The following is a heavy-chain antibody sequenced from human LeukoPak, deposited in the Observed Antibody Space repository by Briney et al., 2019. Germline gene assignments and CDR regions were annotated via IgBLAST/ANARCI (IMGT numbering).Heavy chain of an antibody. CDR3: AKPPTQQLAADAFDI. CDR2: ISYDGSNK. D-gene: IGHD6-13*01. V-gene: IGHV3-30*18. J-gene: IGHJ3*02. CDR1: GFTFSSYG. Sequence: GGSLRLSCAASGFTFSSYGMHWVRQAPGKGLEWVAVISYDGSNKYYADSVKGRFTISRDNSKNTLYLQMNSLRAEDTAVYYCAKPPTQQLAADAFDIWGQGTMVTVSS.